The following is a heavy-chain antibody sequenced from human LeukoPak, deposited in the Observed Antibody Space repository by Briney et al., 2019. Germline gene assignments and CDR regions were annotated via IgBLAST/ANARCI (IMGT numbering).Heavy chain of an antibody. Sequence: PSETLSLTYTVSGGSISSSSYYWGWIRQPPGKGLEWIGSIYYSGRTYYNPSLKSRVTISVDTSKNQFSLKLSSVTAADTAVYYCARVVAVAANNWFDPWGQGTLVTVSS. CDR2: IYYSGRT. CDR1: GGSISSSSYY. D-gene: IGHD6-19*01. CDR3: ARVVAVAANNWFDP. J-gene: IGHJ5*02. V-gene: IGHV4-39*07.